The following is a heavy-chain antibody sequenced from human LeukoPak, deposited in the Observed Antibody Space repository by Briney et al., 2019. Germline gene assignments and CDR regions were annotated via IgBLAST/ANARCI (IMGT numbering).Heavy chain of an antibody. Sequence: GESLKISCMGSGYSFTNYWIGWVRQVHGSGQEWMGVIYPSDSDTRYSPSFQGQVTISADKSIDTAYLQWSSLKASDTAMYYCARQRDSGFDFDSWGQGTLVTVSS. CDR3: ARQRDSGFDFDS. D-gene: IGHD5-12*01. CDR1: GYSFTNYW. J-gene: IGHJ4*02. V-gene: IGHV5-51*01. CDR2: IYPSDSDT.